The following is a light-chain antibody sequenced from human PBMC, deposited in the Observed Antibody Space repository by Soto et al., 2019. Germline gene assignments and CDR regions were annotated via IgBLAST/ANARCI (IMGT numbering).Light chain of an antibody. CDR3: QQFDSVPCT. CDR1: QDINNY. V-gene: IGKV1-33*01. J-gene: IGKJ2*02. Sequence: DLQMPQSPSSLSASVGDRVTITCQASQDINNYLIWYQHKPGKAPKLLIYDASTLGTGVSSRFSGGGSGTHFTFAISSLQPEDIATYYCQQFDSVPCTFGQGTKLELK. CDR2: DAS.